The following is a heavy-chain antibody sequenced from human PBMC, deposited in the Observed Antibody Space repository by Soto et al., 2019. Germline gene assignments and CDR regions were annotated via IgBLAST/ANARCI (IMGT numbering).Heavy chain of an antibody. CDR1: GYSFTSYW. Sequence: GESLKISCKGSGYSFTSYWIGWVRQMPGKGLEWMGIIYPGDSDTRYSPSFQGQVTISADKSISTAYLQWSSLKASDTAMYYCARCFSTTGLYYYYYMDVWGKGTTVTVSS. V-gene: IGHV5-51*01. D-gene: IGHD1-26*01. J-gene: IGHJ6*03. CDR2: IYPGDSDT. CDR3: ARCFSTTGLYYYYYMDV.